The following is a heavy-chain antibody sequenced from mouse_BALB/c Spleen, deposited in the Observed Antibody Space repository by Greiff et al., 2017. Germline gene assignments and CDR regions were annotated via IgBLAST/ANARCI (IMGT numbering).Heavy chain of an antibody. D-gene: IGHD2-14*01. V-gene: IGHV7-3*02. Sequence: EVKLMESGGGLVQPGGSLRLSCATSGFTFTDYYMSWVRQPPGKALEWLGFIRNKANGYTTEYSASVKGRFTISRDNSQSILYLQMNTLRAEDSATYYCARDEMRYRYDGAMDYWGQGTSVTVSS. J-gene: IGHJ4*01. CDR2: IRNKANGYTT. CDR3: ARDEMRYRYDGAMDY. CDR1: GFTFTDYY.